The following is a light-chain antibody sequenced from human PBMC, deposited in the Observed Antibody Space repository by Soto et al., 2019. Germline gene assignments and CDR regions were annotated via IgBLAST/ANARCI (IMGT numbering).Light chain of an antibody. V-gene: IGLV4-60*02. CDR1: SGHSSYI. Sequence: QSVLTQSSSASASLGSSVKLTCTLSSGHSSYIIAWHQQQPGKAPRYLMKLEGSGSYNMGSGVPDRFSGSSSGADRYLTISNLQFEDEADYYCETWDSNTLWVFGGGTQLTVL. CDR2: LEGSGSY. CDR3: ETWDSNTLWV. J-gene: IGLJ3*02.